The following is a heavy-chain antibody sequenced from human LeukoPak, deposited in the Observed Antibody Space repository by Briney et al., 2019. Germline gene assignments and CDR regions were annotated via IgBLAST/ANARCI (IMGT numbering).Heavy chain of an antibody. V-gene: IGHV3-30*18. CDR1: GVTLSSYG. J-gene: IGHJ4*02. D-gene: IGHD3-9*01. CDR3: AKDSAQYYDIWYYFDY. Sequence: GGALRLSCAASGVTLSSYGMHWGRQAPGKGVEGGAVISYDGSNKYYADSVKGRFTISRDNSKNTLYLQMNSLRAEDTAVYYCAKDSAQYYDIWYYFDYWGQGTLVTVSS. CDR2: ISYDGSNK.